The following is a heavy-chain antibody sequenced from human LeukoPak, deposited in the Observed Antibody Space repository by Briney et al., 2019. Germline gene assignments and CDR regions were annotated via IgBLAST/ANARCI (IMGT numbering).Heavy chain of an antibody. CDR1: GFSVSDYY. J-gene: IGHJ5*02. Sequence: GGSLRLSCAASGFSVSDYYMNWIRLSRGKGLEWVSHITRKAAIEYGDSVRGRFTISRDNANNLVYLQMDSLRPEDTAVYYCARGTYYSGSGPGNWFDPWGHGTLVTVSS. CDR3: ARGTYYSGSGPGNWFDP. D-gene: IGHD3-10*01. CDR2: ITRKAAI. V-gene: IGHV3-11*01.